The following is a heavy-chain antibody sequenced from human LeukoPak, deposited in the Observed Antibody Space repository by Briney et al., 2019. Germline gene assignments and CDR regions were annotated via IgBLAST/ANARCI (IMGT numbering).Heavy chain of an antibody. CDR2: IYPGDSDT. J-gene: IGHJ4*02. Sequence: GESLKISCNGSGYXFNNYWICWVRQMPGKGLEWMGRIYPGDSDTRYSPSFQGQVTISADKSISTAYLQWSSLKASDTAMYYCARQNNFDYWGQGTLVTVSS. CDR3: ARQNNFDY. D-gene: IGHD1/OR15-1a*01. CDR1: GYXFNNYW. V-gene: IGHV5-51*01.